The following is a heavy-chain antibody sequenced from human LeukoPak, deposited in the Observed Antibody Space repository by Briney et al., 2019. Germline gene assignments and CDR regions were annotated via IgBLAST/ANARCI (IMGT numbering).Heavy chain of an antibody. CDR3: ARDPPSGYDSPGD. V-gene: IGHV3-7*01. J-gene: IGHJ4*02. Sequence: GGSLRLSCAASGFTFSSYWMSCVRQAPGRGLEWVANINLDGSENYYVDSVKGRFTISRDNANNSLYLHMNSLRAEDTAVYYCARDPPSGYDSPGDWGQGTLVTVSS. CDR1: GFTFSSYW. CDR2: INLDGSEN. D-gene: IGHD3-22*01.